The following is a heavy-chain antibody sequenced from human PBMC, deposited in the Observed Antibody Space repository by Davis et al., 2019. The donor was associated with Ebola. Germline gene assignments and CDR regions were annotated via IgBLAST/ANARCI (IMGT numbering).Heavy chain of an antibody. J-gene: IGHJ4*02. V-gene: IGHV3-21*01. D-gene: IGHD3-3*01. CDR3: ARDQRRFLEWLLSDYFDY. Sequence: GESLKISCATSGFIFSDYSMNWVRQAPGKGLEWVSSISSSSSYIYYADSVKGRFTISRDNAKNSLYLQMNSLRAEDTAVYYCARDQRRFLEWLLSDYFDYWGQGTLVTVSS. CDR2: ISSSSSYI. CDR1: GFIFSDYS.